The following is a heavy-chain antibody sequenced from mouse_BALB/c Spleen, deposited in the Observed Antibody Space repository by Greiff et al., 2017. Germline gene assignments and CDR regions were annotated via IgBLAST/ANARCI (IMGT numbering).Heavy chain of an antibody. CDR1: GFTFSSYA. J-gene: IGHJ4*01. V-gene: IGHV5-9-4*01. CDR2: ISSGGSYT. D-gene: IGHD4-1*01. CDR3: ARVGTVYAMDY. Sequence: EVKLVESGGGLVKPGGSLKLSCAASGFTFSSYAMSWVRQSPEKRLEWVAEISSGGSYTYYPDTVTGRFTISRDNAKNTLYLEMSSLRSEDTAMYYCARVGTVYAMDYWGQGTSVTVSS.